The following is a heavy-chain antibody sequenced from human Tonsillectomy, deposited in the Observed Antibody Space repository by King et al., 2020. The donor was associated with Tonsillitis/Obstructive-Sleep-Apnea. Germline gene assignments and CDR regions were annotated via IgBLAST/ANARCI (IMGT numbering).Heavy chain of an antibody. Sequence: QLVQSGAEVKKPGASVKVSCKASGYTFTGYYMHWVRQAPGQWLEWVGLINPTSGGTNYAQKFQGWVTMTRETPISTAYMELSRLRSDDTAVYYCARGSRHYYDSSGFKNYYYYMDVWGKGTTVTVSS. CDR1: GYTFTGYY. CDR3: ARGSRHYYDSSGFKNYYYYMDV. V-gene: IGHV1-2*04. J-gene: IGHJ6*03. D-gene: IGHD3-22*01. CDR2: INPTSGGT.